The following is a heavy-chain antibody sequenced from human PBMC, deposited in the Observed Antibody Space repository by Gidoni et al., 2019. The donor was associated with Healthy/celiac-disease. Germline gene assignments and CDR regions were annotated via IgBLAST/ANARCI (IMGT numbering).Heavy chain of an antibody. D-gene: IGHD3-22*01. CDR2: IYYSGRT. J-gene: IGHJ5*02. Sequence: QLQLQASGPGLVKPSDTLSLTCTVSGGHLSSSSYYWGWIRQPPGKGLEWSGRIYYSGRTHYNPSLKSRVTISVDTSKSQCALKLSSVTAADTAVYYCASLHDLSHYYDSRTAGSDPWGQGTLVTVSS. V-gene: IGHV4-39*01. CDR3: ASLHDLSHYYDSRTAGSDP. CDR1: GGHLSSSSYY.